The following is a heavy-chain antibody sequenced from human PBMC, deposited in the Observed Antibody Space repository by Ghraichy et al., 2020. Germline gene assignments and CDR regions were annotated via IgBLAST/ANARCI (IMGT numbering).Heavy chain of an antibody. J-gene: IGHJ6*02. CDR2: ISYDGSNK. CDR1: GFTFSSYG. CDR3: AKDVLIDIVVVVAAPPHNSGGMDV. D-gene: IGHD2-15*01. Sequence: GGSLNISCAASGFTFSSYGMHWVRQAPGKGLEWVAVISYDGSNKYYADSVKGRFTISRDNSKNTLYLQMNSLRAEDTAVYYCAKDVLIDIVVVVAAPPHNSGGMDVWGQGTTVTVSS. V-gene: IGHV3-30*18.